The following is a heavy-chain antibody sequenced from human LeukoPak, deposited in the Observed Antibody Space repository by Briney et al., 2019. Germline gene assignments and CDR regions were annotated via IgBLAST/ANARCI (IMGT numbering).Heavy chain of an antibody. D-gene: IGHD3-22*01. CDR1: GFIFSDYY. CDR3: ARDLPYYYDSSGYPRDYFDY. CDR2: ISSSSSSYT. V-gene: IGHV3-11*06. Sequence: PGGSLRLSCAASGFIFSDYYMSWIRQAPGKGLEWISYISSSSSSYTNYVDSVKGRFTISRDNAKNSLYLQMNSLRAEDTAVYYCARDLPYYYDSSGYPRDYFDYWGQGTLVTVSS. J-gene: IGHJ4*02.